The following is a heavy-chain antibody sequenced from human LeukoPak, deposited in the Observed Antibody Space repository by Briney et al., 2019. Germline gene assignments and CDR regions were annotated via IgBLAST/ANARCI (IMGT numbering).Heavy chain of an antibody. J-gene: IGHJ4*02. CDR2: TSYDGKGK. CDR3: ATGGTRAATGRMGF. V-gene: IGHV3-30*03. D-gene: IGHD6-25*01. CDR1: GFTFSSFG. Sequence: GGTLRLSCAASGFTFSSFGMHWVRQAPGPGLGRVTVTSYDGKGKYYADSVKGRFTISIDNSKNTVYLQMNSLRAEDTAVYYCATGGTRAATGRMGFWGQGTLVTVSS.